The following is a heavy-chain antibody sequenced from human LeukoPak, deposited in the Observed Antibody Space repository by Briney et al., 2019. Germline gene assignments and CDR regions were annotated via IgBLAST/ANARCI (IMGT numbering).Heavy chain of an antibody. D-gene: IGHD1-1*01. CDR1: GFSLSTSGLG. CDR2: IYWNGDK. Sequence: SGPTLVNPKQTLTLTCTFSGFSLSTSGLGVGWIRQPPGKALEWLALIYWNGDKRYSPSLKSRPTITKDTSKNQVVLTMTNMDPVDTATYYCARDTTTSLLFDYWGQGTLVTVSS. V-gene: IGHV2-5*01. CDR3: ARDTTTSLLFDY. J-gene: IGHJ4*02.